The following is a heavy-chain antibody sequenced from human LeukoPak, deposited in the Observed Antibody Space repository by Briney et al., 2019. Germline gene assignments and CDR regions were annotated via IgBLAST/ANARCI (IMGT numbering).Heavy chain of an antibody. CDR3: AKGLFSNYYYYMDV. D-gene: IGHD3-10*02. Sequence: GGSLRLSCVASGFTFSNYGMSWVRQAPGKGLDWVSAISGEGGSTYNADSVKGRFTISRDNAKNTLYLQMDSLRAEDTALYYCAKGLFSNYYYYMDVWGNGTTVTVSS. CDR1: GFTFSNYG. J-gene: IGHJ6*03. V-gene: IGHV3-23*01. CDR2: ISGEGGST.